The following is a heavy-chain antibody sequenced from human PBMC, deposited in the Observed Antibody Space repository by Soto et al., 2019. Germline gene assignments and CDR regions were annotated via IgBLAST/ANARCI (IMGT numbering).Heavy chain of an antibody. CDR3: SRLQVNGGAFDV. Sequence: TLSLTCSVSGGSIRSGGYHWSWVRQRPGEGLEWIGNIYHTGSAYYTPSLKSRVSFSVDTSKNQVSLKVNSVTAADTAVYYCSRLQVNGGAFDVWGQGTMVTVSS. J-gene: IGHJ3*01. CDR1: GGSIRSGGYH. V-gene: IGHV4-31*03. D-gene: IGHD1-1*01. CDR2: IYHTGSA.